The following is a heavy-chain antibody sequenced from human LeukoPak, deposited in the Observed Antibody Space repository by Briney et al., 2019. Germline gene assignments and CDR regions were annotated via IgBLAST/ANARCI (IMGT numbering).Heavy chain of an antibody. J-gene: IGHJ4*02. CDR1: GGIFSSYA. D-gene: IGHD1-26*01. CDR3: AKGSLLREGGSYRI. CDR2: IIPIFGSA. V-gene: IGHV1-69*06. Sequence: SVKVTCKASGGIFSSYAINWVRQAPGQGLEWMGRIIPIFGSANYAQKFQGRVTITADKSTRTAYMELSSLRSEDTALYYCAKGSLLREGGSYRIWGQGTLVTVSS.